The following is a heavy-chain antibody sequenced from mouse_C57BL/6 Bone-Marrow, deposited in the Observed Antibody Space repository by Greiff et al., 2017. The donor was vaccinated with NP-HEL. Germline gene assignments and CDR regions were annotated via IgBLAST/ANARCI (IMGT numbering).Heavy chain of an antibody. D-gene: IGHD2-3*01. J-gene: IGHJ2*01. CDR3: ARYDGYYVGYFDY. V-gene: IGHV1-64*01. CDR2: IHPNSGST. Sequence: QVQLQQPGAELVKPGASVKLSCKASGYTFTSYWMHWVKQRPGQGLEWIGMIHPNSGSTNYNEKFKSKATLTVDKSSSTAYMQLSSLTSEDSAVYYCARYDGYYVGYFDYWGKGTTLTVSS. CDR1: GYTFTSYW.